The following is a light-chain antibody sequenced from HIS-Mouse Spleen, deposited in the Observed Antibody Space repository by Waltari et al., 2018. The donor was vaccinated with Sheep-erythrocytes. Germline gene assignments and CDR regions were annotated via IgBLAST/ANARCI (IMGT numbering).Light chain of an antibody. V-gene: IGLV2-23*01. CDR2: EGS. Sequence: QSALTQPASVSGSPGQSITISCTGTSSDVGSYHLVSWYQQHQGKAPKLMIYEGSKRPSGVANRVSGSKSGNTASLTISGLQAEDEADYYCCSYAGSSTPWVFGGGTKLTVL. CDR1: SSDVGSYHL. CDR3: CSYAGSSTPWV. J-gene: IGLJ3*02.